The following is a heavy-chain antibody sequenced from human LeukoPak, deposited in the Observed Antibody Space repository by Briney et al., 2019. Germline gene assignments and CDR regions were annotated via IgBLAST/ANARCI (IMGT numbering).Heavy chain of an antibody. Sequence: PGGSLRLSCAASGFTFDDYAMHWVRQAPGKGLEWVSGISWNSGSIGYADSVKGRFTISRDNAKNSLYLQMNSLRAEDTALYYCAKDTTGWNGASFDYWGQGTLVTVSS. D-gene: IGHD1-1*01. CDR1: GFTFDDYA. J-gene: IGHJ4*02. CDR2: ISWNSGSI. CDR3: AKDTTGWNGASFDY. V-gene: IGHV3-9*01.